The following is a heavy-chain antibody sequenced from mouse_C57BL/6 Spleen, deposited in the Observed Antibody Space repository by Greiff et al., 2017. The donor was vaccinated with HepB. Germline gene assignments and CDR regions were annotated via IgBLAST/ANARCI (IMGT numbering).Heavy chain of an antibody. D-gene: IGHD1-1*01. V-gene: IGHV5-4*01. CDR1: GFTFSSYA. CDR2: ISDGGSYT. Sequence: EVQLVESGGGLVKPGGSLKLSCAASGFTFSSYAMSWVRQTPEKRLEWVATISDGGSYTYYPDNVKGRFTISRDNAKNNLYLQMSHLKSEDTAMYYCARDGRSYGSSYAGAMDYWGQGTSVTVSS. J-gene: IGHJ4*01. CDR3: ARDGRSYGSSYAGAMDY.